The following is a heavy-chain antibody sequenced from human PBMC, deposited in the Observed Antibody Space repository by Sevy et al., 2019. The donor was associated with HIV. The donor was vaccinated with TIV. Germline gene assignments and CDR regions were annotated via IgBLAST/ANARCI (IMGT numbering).Heavy chain of an antibody. CDR2: INHSGST. CDR3: ARPHLYEDV. V-gene: IGHV4-34*01. J-gene: IGHJ6*02. Sequence: SETLSLTCAVYGGSFSGYYWSWIRQPPGKGLEWIGEINHSGSTNYNPSLKSRVTISVDTSKNQFSLKLSSVTAADTAVYYYARPHLYEDVWGQGTTVTVSS. CDR1: GGSFSGYY. D-gene: IGHD3-3*01.